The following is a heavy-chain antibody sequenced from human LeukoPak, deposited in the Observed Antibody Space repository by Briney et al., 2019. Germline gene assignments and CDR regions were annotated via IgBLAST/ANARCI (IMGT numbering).Heavy chain of an antibody. V-gene: IGHV1-2*02. CDR3: ASGGIVVVTAPDAFDI. J-gene: IGHJ3*02. Sequence: ASVKVSCTASGYTFTGYYMHWVRQAPGQGLEWMGWINPNSGGTNYAQKFQGRVTMTRDTSISTAYMELSRLRSDDTAVYYCASGGIVVVTAPDAFDIWGQGTMVTVSS. D-gene: IGHD2-21*02. CDR2: INPNSGGT. CDR1: GYTFTGYY.